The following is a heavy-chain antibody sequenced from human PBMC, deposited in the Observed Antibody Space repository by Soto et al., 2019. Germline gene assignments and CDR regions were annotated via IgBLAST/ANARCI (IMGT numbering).Heavy chain of an antibody. D-gene: IGHD2-15*01. V-gene: IGHV3-23*01. J-gene: IGHJ4*02. Sequence: EVQLLESGGGLVQPGGSLRLSCAASGFTFSSYAMSWVRQAPGKGLEWVSAISGSGGSTYYADSVKGRFTISRDNSKNTLYLQMNSLRAEDTAVYYCARDAFSGYGGNGYFDYWGQGTLVTVSS. CDR1: GFTFSSYA. CDR3: ARDAFSGYGGNGYFDY. CDR2: ISGSGGST.